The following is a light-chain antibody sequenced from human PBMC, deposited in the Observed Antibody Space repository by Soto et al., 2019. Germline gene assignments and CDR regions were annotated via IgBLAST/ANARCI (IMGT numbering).Light chain of an antibody. CDR3: QQRSNWPLT. CDR1: QSVSSY. V-gene: IGKV3-11*01. J-gene: IGKJ3*01. Sequence: EIVLTQSPATLSLSPGERATLSCRASQSVSSYLAWYQQKPGQAPRLLIYDASNRATGIPARFSGSGSGTDFTLTISSLEREDFAVYYCQQRSNWPLTFGPGTEVDIK. CDR2: DAS.